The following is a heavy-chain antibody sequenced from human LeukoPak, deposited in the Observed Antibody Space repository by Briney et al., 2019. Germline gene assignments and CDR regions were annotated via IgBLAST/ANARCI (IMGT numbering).Heavy chain of an antibody. Sequence: GGSLRLSCTGSGFIFGNYALSWFRQAPGKGLEWVSYISSSGSTIYYADSVKGRFTISRDNAKNSLYLQMNSLRAEDTAVYYCARDKGSYYDFWSGYLFDYWGQGTLVTVSS. CDR3: ARDKGSYYDFWSGYLFDY. J-gene: IGHJ4*02. V-gene: IGHV3-11*04. CDR2: ISSSGSTI. CDR1: GFIFGNYA. D-gene: IGHD3-3*01.